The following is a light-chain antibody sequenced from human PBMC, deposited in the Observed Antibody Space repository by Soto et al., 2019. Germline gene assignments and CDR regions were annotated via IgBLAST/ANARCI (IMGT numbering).Light chain of an antibody. CDR1: QSVSSK. CDR3: QHYHGWPIT. Sequence: EIVMTQSPATLSVSPGEGATLSCRASQSVSSKLAWYQQKPGQAPRLLIYGASTRATGIPARFSGSGSGTDFTLTISSLEPEDFAVYYCQHYHGWPITFGQGTRLEIK. J-gene: IGKJ5*01. CDR2: GAS. V-gene: IGKV3-15*01.